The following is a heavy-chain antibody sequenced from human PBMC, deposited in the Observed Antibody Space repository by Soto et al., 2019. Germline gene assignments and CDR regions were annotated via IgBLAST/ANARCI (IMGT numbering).Heavy chain of an antibody. D-gene: IGHD2-21*01. J-gene: IGHJ4*02. V-gene: IGHV3-11*06. CDR3: VRGGGGGQFDS. CDR2: SSPNSNYR. Sequence: QIQLVESGGGLVKPGGALRLSCEASGFTFSDFYMSWIRLAPGKGLEWLSYSSPNSNYREYAESVKGRHSISRDNAKNSLSLQMNSLRVEDTAVYYCVRGGGGGQFDSWGQGAQVTVSS. CDR1: GFTFSDFY.